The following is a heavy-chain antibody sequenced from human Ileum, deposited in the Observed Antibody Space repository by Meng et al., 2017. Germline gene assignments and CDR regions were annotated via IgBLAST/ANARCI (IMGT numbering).Heavy chain of an antibody. J-gene: IGHJ4*01. CDR2: IYHTGTT. CDR1: GDSISRGGDY. V-gene: IGHV4-31*03. Sequence: QVQLQESGPGLVRPSQTLSLTCTVSGDSISRGGDYWTWIRQQPGKGLEWIGYIYHTGTTFYNPSLQSRLALSVDTSKNQFSLKLSSVTAADTAFYYCAKDFAGNSGLDHCGNGTLVTVSS. D-gene: IGHD4-23*01. CDR3: AKDFAGNSGLDH.